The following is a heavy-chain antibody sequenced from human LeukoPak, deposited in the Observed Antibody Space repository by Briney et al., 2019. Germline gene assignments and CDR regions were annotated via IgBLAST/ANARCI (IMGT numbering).Heavy chain of an antibody. CDR2: INHSGTT. CDR3: ARGAMVVGYCSGGSCQSIFDY. J-gene: IGHJ4*02. Sequence: TTSETLSLTCAVYGGSFSGYYWSWIRHPPGKGLVWIGDINHSGTTNYNRTIKSRDTISVDTSKNQFSLKLSSVTAANTAVYYCARGAMVVGYCSGGSCQSIFDYWGQGTLVTVSS. CDR1: GGSFSGYY. D-gene: IGHD2-15*01. V-gene: IGHV4-34*01.